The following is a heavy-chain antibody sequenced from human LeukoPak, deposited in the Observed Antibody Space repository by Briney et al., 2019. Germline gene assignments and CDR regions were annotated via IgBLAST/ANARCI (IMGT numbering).Heavy chain of an antibody. CDR3: AKDEGSGWYYFDY. J-gene: IGHJ4*02. CDR2: ISDTGDKT. V-gene: IGHV3-23*01. CDR1: GFTLRSYA. D-gene: IGHD6-19*01. Sequence: GESLRLSCSASGFTLRSYAMGWVRQAPGKGLEWVSAISDTGDKTYYADSVKGRFTISRDISKNTLYLQMNSLRAEDTAVYYCAKDEGSGWYYFDYWGQGSLVTVSS.